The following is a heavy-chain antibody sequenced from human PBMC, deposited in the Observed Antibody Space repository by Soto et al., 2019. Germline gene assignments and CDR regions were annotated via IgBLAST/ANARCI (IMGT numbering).Heavy chain of an antibody. CDR1: GDSVSSNSAA. Sequence: PSQTLSLTCAISGDSVSSNSAAWTWIRQSPSRGLEWLGRTYYRSKWYYDYAVSVKSRISINPDTSKNQFSLQLNSVTPEDTAVYFCASGREIHSWGLGTLLPVYS. V-gene: IGHV6-1*01. J-gene: IGHJ4*02. D-gene: IGHD1-26*01. CDR3: ASGREIHS. CDR2: TYYRSKWYY.